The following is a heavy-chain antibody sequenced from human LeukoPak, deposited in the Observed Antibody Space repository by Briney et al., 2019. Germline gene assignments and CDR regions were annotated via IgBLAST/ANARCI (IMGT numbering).Heavy chain of an antibody. J-gene: IGHJ3*02. Sequence: SETLSLTRMVSGGSLSSSIHYGGWIRQPPGKGLEWIGSGSTYYNPSLKSRVTISVDTSKNQFPLKLYIVAAAATAVYYCARPTLNTRLDAFDIWGQGTMVTVSS. CDR2: GST. CDR3: ARPTLNTRLDAFDI. V-gene: IGHV4-39*01. CDR1: GGSLSSSIHY.